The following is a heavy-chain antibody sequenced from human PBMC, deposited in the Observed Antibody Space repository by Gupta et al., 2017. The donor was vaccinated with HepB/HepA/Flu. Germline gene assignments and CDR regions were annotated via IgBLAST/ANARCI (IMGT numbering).Heavy chain of an antibody. CDR2: IYWDDDT. CDR1: GFSLFTVGVG. D-gene: IGHD3-10*01. Sequence: HITLRESGPTLVNPTQTLTLTCNFSGFSLFTVGVGVGWARQPPGKGLQWLALIYWDDDTRYNPSLRHRLTITRDAARDQVVLVMTNMAPEDTGTYFCAHRPPDGSWSTNWFDTWGQGTSVTVSS. CDR3: AHRPPDGSWSTNWFDT. J-gene: IGHJ5*02. V-gene: IGHV2-5*02.